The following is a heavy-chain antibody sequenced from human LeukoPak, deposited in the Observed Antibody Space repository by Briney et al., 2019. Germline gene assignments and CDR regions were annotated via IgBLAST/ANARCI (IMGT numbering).Heavy chain of an antibody. CDR3: ARGCSSTTCSWPFDY. CDR1: GYTFTSYD. D-gene: IGHD2-2*01. CDR2: MSPNSGNT. J-gene: IGHJ4*02. Sequence: PSASVKVSCKASGYTFTSYDIHWVRQATGQGLEWMGWMSPNSGNTVYAQKFQGRVTTTRNTSISTAYMELSSLSSEDTAVYYCARGCSSTTCSWPFDYWGQGTLVTVSS. V-gene: IGHV1-8*01.